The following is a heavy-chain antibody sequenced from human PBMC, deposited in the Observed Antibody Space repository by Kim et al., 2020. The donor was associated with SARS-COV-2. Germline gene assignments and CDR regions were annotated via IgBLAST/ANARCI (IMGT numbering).Heavy chain of an antibody. CDR3: VRDSYSYSGRY. J-gene: IGHJ4*02. V-gene: IGHV3-64D*06. CDR1: GFTFSSNA. D-gene: IGHD1-26*01. CDR2: ISGNGGTT. Sequence: GGSLRLSCSASGFTFSSNAMHWVRQAPGKGLEYVSAISGNGGTTYYADSVKGRSTISRDNSKNTLYLQMSSLRVGDTALYYCVRDSYSYSGRYWGQGTLVTVSS.